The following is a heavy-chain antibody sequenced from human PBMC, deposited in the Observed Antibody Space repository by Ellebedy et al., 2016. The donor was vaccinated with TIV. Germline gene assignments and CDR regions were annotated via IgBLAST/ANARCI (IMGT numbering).Heavy chain of an antibody. CDR1: GITFRGYY. Sequence: GGSLRLSXTASGITFRGYYLSWIRQSPGKGLEWLSYISSIGTTMYYADSVRGRFTISRDNAKNSLYLHMSSLRAEDTAVYYCARGREYDAFDLWGQGTMVTVSS. CDR3: ARGREYDAFDL. D-gene: IGHD2/OR15-2a*01. CDR2: ISSIGTTM. J-gene: IGHJ3*01. V-gene: IGHV3-11*01.